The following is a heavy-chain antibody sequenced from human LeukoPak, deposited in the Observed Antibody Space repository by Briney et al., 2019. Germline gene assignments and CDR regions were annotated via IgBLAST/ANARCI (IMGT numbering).Heavy chain of an antibody. D-gene: IGHD3-16*01. CDR2: IFYSGST. J-gene: IGHJ4*02. CDR3: VRHQSLGPFDY. CDR1: GASISRSYYY. Sequence: SETLSLTCTVCGASISRSYYYWGGIRQPPGKGLEWIGSIFYSGSTYYYPSLKSRVFISVDTSKNHFSLKLSSVTAADTAIYYCVRHQSLGPFDYWGQGTLVTFSS. V-gene: IGHV4-39*01.